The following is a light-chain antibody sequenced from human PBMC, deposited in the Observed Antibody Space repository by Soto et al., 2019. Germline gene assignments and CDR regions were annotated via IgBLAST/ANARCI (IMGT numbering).Light chain of an antibody. J-gene: IGLJ3*02. CDR1: SGDVGAYNY. V-gene: IGLV2-14*01. Sequence: QSALTQPASVSGSPGQSITISCTGTSGDVGAYNYVSWYQQHPGKAPKLMIYEVSNRPSGVSNRFSGSKSVNTASLTISGLQAEDEADYYCSSYTSTDSPWVFGGGTKLTVL. CDR2: EVS. CDR3: SSYTSTDSPWV.